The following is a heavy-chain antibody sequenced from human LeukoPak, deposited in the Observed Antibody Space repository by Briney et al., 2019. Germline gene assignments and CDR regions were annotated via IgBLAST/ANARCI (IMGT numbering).Heavy chain of an antibody. Sequence: GGSLRLSCAASGFTFSSYGMHWVRQAPGKGLEWVAVISYDGSNKYYAGSVKGRFTISRDNSKKMLYLQMNSLRAEDTAVYYCARDRPFGGVLDFDYWGQGTLVTVSS. CDR2: ISYDGSNK. J-gene: IGHJ4*02. CDR3: ARDRPFGGVLDFDY. V-gene: IGHV3-30*03. CDR1: GFTFSSYG. D-gene: IGHD3-16*01.